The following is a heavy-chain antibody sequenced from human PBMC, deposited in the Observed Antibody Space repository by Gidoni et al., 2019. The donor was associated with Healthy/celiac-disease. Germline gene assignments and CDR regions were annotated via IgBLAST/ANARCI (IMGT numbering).Heavy chain of an antibody. Sequence: QVQLQQWGAGLLKPSETLSLTCAVYGGSFSGYYWSWIRQPPGKGLEWIGEINHSGSTNYNPSLKSRVTISVDTSKNQFSLKLSSVTAADTAVYYCARGPIVGILDYWGQGTLVTVSS. J-gene: IGHJ4*02. CDR2: INHSGST. D-gene: IGHD3-22*01. V-gene: IGHV4-34*01. CDR1: GGSFSGYY. CDR3: ARGPIVGILDY.